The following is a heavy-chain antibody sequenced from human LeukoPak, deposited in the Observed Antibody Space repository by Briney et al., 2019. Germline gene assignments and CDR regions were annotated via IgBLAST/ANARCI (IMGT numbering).Heavy chain of an antibody. D-gene: IGHD5-18*01. J-gene: IGHJ4*02. CDR3: ASFFSSYGYDY. Sequence: PSQTLSLTCAVSGGSISSGDYSWSWIRQPPGKGLEGIGYIYHSGSTYYNPSLKSRVTISVDRSKNQFSLKLSSVTAADTAVYYCASFFSSYGYDYWGQGTLVTVSS. CDR2: IYHSGST. CDR1: GGSISSGDYS. V-gene: IGHV4-30-2*01.